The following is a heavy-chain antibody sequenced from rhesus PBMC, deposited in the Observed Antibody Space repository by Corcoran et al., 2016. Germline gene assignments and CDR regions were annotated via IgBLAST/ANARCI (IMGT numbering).Heavy chain of an antibody. V-gene: IGHV3S25*01. CDR1: GFTFRNYG. D-gene: IGHD2-21*01. CDR2: ISSGGDST. J-gene: IGHJ4*01. CDR3: AKVPYCTGSGCYADY. Sequence: EVQLVESGGGLVQPGGSLRLSCAASGFTFRNYGMSWVRPASWTGLEWISDISSGGDSTYYADSVKGRFTISRDNSKNILSLQMNSLRAEDTAVYYCAKVPYCTGSGCYADYWGQGVLVTVSS.